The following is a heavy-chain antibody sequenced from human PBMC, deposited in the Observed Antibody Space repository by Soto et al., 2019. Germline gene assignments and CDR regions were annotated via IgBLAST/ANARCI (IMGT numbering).Heavy chain of an antibody. D-gene: IGHD3-16*02. V-gene: IGHV3-23*01. Sequence: GGSLRLSCAASGFTFSSYAMSWVRQAPGEGLQWVSAISGSGENTFYADPVKGRFTISRDNSKNTLYLQMNNLRAEDTAVYYCRSYRLVDAIDIWGQGTMVTVSS. CDR1: GFTFSSYA. CDR3: RSYRLVDAIDI. J-gene: IGHJ3*02. CDR2: ISGSGENT.